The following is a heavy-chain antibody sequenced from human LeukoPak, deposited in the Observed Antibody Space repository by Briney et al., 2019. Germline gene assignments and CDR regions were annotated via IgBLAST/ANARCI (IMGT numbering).Heavy chain of an antibody. J-gene: IGHJ4*02. CDR1: GYTFTSYG. CDR2: ISAYNGNT. CDR3: ARDDSGYDFGDY. Sequence: ASVKVSCKASGYTFTSYGISWVRQAPGQGLEWMGWISAYNGNTNYAQKFQGRVTMTRDTSISTAYMELSRLRSDDTAVYYCARDDSGYDFGDYWGQGTLVTVSS. V-gene: IGHV1-18*01. D-gene: IGHD5-12*01.